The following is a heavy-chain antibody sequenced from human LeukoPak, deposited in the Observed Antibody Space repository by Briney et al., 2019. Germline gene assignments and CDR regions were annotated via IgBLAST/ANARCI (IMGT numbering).Heavy chain of an antibody. V-gene: IGHV3-33*01. Sequence: GGSLRLSCAAAGFTFSSYGMHWVRQAPGKWREWVGVIWSDGSNKYYTDFVKGRLTTSRDNSKNTLYLKMNSLRDEDTAVYYCARVSRYCTNGVCPSDYWGQGTLVTVSS. CDR3: ARVSRYCTNGVCPSDY. CDR2: IWSDGSNK. D-gene: IGHD2-8*01. CDR1: GFTFSSYG. J-gene: IGHJ4*02.